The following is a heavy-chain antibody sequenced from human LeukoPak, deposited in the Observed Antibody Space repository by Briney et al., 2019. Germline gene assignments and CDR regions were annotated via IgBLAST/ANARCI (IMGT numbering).Heavy chain of an antibody. CDR3: ARRGAATDAFDI. V-gene: IGHV3-30*04. J-gene: IGHJ3*02. CDR1: GFTFSSYA. Sequence: PGKSLRLSCVASGFTFSSYAMHWVRQAPGKGLEWVAVISYDGNNKKYADSVKGRFTISRDNSKNTVYLQMNSLRAEDTAVYYCARRGAATDAFDIWGQGTMVTVSS. D-gene: IGHD1-26*01. CDR2: ISYDGNNK.